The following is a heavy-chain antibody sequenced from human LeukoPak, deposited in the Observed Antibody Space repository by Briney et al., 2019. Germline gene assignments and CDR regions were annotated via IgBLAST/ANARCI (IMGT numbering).Heavy chain of an antibody. D-gene: IGHD3-10*01. V-gene: IGHV3-23*01. CDR2: ISGSGDDT. Sequence: PGGSLRLSCAASGFTFSSYAMTWVRQAPGKGLECVSAISGSGDDTYYAESVKGRFTISRDNSKITAYLQMNSLRAEDTAVYYCAKPHYSGSGSYSREDYWGQGTLVTVFS. CDR1: GFTFSSYA. CDR3: AKPHYSGSGSYSREDY. J-gene: IGHJ4*02.